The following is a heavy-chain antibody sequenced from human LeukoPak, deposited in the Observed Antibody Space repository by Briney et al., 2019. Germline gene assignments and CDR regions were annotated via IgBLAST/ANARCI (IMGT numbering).Heavy chain of an antibody. V-gene: IGHV4-34*01. CDR1: GGSFSGYY. CDR2: ISHSGST. CDR3: ARPSAGYSYGFFDY. D-gene: IGHD5-18*01. J-gene: IGHJ4*02. Sequence: PSETLSPTCAVYGGSFSGYYWSWIRQPPGKGLEWIGEISHSGSTNYNPSLKSRVTISVDTSKNQFSLKLSSVTAADTAVYYCARPSAGYSYGFFDYWGQGTLVTVSS.